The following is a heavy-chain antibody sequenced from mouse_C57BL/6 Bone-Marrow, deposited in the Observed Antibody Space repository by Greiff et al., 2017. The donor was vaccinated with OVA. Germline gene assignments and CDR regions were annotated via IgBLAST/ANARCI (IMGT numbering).Heavy chain of an antibody. CDR2: ISDGGSYT. V-gene: IGHV5-4*01. Sequence: EVQLVESGGGLVKPGGSLKLSCAASGFTFSSYAMSWVRQTPEKRLEWVATISDGGSYTYYPDNVKGRFTISRDNAKNNLYLQMSHLKSEDTAMYYCARDRGNDYWGQGTTLTVSS. CDR3: ARDRGNDY. CDR1: GFTFSSYA. J-gene: IGHJ2*01.